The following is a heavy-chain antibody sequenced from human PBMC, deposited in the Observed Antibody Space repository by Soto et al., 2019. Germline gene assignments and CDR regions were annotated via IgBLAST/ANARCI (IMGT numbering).Heavy chain of an antibody. CDR2: IYDTGISGYTPST. Sequence: SETLSLTCTVSGGSITSSYWGWIRRPPGKGLEWIAYIYDTGISGYTPSTSYNPSLKSRVTMSVDTSKSQFSLKLTSVTAADKAVYYCARGEDAFFYYGLDVWGQGITVTVSS. CDR3: ARGEDAFFYYGLDV. CDR1: GGSITSSY. V-gene: IGHV4-59*01. J-gene: IGHJ6*02.